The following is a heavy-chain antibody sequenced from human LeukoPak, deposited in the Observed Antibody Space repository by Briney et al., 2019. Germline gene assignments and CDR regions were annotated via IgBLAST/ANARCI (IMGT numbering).Heavy chain of an antibody. CDR1: GDSISSANHY. J-gene: IGHJ6*03. CDR3: ARGWEQLVEDYMDV. V-gene: IGHV4-31*01. Sequence: PSQTLSLTCTVYGDSISSANHYWSWIRQHPGKGLEWVGNIHYSGSTYYNLSLKNPVTLSIDTSKNQFSLQLSSAPAADTAMYSCARGWEQLVEDYMDVWGKGTTVSVSS. D-gene: IGHD6-6*01. CDR2: IHYSGST.